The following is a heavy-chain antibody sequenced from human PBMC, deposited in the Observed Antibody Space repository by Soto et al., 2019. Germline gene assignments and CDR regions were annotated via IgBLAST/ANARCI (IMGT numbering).Heavy chain of an antibody. CDR1: GGSFSGYY. V-gene: IGHV4-34*01. Sequence: KPSETLSLTCAVYGGSFSGYYWSWIRQPPGKGLEWIGEINHSGSTNYNPSLKSRVTISVDTSKNQFSLKLSSVTAADTAVYYCARVSVYMIRLISGGAKEYFQHWGQGTLVTVSS. CDR2: INHSGST. D-gene: IGHD3-16*02. J-gene: IGHJ1*01. CDR3: ARVSVYMIRLISGGAKEYFQH.